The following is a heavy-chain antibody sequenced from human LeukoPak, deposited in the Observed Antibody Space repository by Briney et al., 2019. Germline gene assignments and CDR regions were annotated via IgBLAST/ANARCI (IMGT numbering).Heavy chain of an antibody. CDR2: ISSSSSNT. V-gene: IGHV3-21*01. CDR3: VRGDGRDY. J-gene: IGHJ4*02. CDR1: GFTFSSST. Sequence: GGSLRLSCVASGFTFSSSTMNWVRQAPGKGLEWVSSISSSSSNTHYADSVKGRFTISRDNAKNSLYMQMNSLRAEDTAVYYCVRGDGRDYWGQGTLVTVSS. D-gene: IGHD5-24*01.